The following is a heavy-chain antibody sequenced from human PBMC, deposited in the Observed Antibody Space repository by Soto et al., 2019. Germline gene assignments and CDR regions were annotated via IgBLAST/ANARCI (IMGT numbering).Heavy chain of an antibody. V-gene: IGHV4-39*01. CDR3: ASQDQVHYYYGMDV. CDR1: RASISTSSYY. CDR2: IYYSGST. Sequence: SETLSLTCTVSRASISTSSYYWGWIRQPPGKGLEWIGSIYYSGSTYYNPSLKSRVTISVDTSKNQFSLKLSSVTAADTAVFFCASQDQVHYYYGMDVWGQGTTVTVSS. D-gene: IGHD1-1*01. J-gene: IGHJ6*02.